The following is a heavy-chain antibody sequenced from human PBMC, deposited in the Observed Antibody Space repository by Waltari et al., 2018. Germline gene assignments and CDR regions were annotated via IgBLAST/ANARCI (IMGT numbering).Heavy chain of an antibody. D-gene: IGHD6-25*01. V-gene: IGHV4-31*03. CDR2: IYYSGST. CDR1: GGSISSGGYY. J-gene: IGHJ4*02. Sequence: QVQLQESGPGLVKPSQTLSLTCTVSGGSISSGGYYWSWIRPHPGKGLEWIGYIYYSGSTYYNPSLKSRVTISVDTSKNQFSLKLSSVTAADTAVYYCARMTAGSALENGPFDYWGQGTLVTVSS. CDR3: ARMTAGSALENGPFDY.